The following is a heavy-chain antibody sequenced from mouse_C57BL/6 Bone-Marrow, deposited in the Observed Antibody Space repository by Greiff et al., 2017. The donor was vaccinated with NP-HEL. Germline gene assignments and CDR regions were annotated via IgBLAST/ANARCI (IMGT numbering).Heavy chain of an antibody. J-gene: IGHJ2*01. CDR1: GYSITSGYY. D-gene: IGHD2-1*01. CDR2: ISYDGSN. V-gene: IGHV3-6*01. Sequence: EVKLMESGPGLVKPSQSLSLTCSVTGYSITSGYYWNWIRQFPGNKLEWMGYISYDGSNNYNPSLKNRISITRDTSKNQFFLKLNSVTTEDTATYYCARGALYQGRAYFDYWGQGTTLTVSS. CDR3: ARGALYQGRAYFDY.